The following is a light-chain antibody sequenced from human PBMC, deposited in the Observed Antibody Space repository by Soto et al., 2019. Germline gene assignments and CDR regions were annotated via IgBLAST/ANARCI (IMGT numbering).Light chain of an antibody. Sequence: EIVLTQSPATLSLSPGERATLSCRASQSVSSYLAWYQQKPGQAPRLLIYDASNRATGIPARFSGSGSGTDFTLSISSLEPEDIAVYYCQQRSNWAPTWTFGQGTKVDIK. CDR1: QSVSSY. V-gene: IGKV3-11*01. J-gene: IGKJ1*01. CDR2: DAS. CDR3: QQRSNWAPTWT.